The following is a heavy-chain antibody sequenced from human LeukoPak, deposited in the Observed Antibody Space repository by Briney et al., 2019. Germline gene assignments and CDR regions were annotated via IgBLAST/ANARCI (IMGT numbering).Heavy chain of an antibody. CDR2: IYYSGST. Sequence: PSETLSLTCTVSGGSISSSSYYWGWIRQPPGKGLEWIGSIYYSGSTYYNPSLKSRVTISVDTSKNQFSLKLSSVTAADTAVYYCARDIDTAMVPDYWGQGTLVTVSS. D-gene: IGHD5-18*01. CDR1: GGSISSSSYY. J-gene: IGHJ4*02. CDR3: ARDIDTAMVPDY. V-gene: IGHV4-39*07.